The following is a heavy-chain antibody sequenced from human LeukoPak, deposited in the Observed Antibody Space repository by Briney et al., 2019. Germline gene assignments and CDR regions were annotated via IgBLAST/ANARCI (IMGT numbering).Heavy chain of an antibody. V-gene: IGHV4-4*07. J-gene: IGHJ4*02. D-gene: IGHD6-6*01. CDR1: GGSFSSYY. Sequence: SETLSLTCTVSGGSFSSYYWTWIRQPAGKGLGWIGRIYSSGSTNYNPSLRSRVTISVDKSKNQFSLNLTSVTAADTGVYHCAREYSSTSGRHFDYWGQGILVTVPS. CDR2: IYSSGST. CDR3: AREYSSTSGRHFDY.